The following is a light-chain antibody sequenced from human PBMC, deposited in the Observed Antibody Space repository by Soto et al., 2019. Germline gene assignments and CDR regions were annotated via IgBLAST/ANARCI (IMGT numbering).Light chain of an antibody. CDR3: QEYDNWPLWT. Sequence: ETVKTQSPATLPVSPGERDTLSCRASQSVRSNLAWYQQKPGQAPRLLIYGASTRATGVPARFSGSGSGTEFTLTINSLQSEDFALYYCQEYDNWPLWTFGQGPKVDIK. CDR2: GAS. J-gene: IGKJ1*01. V-gene: IGKV3-15*01. CDR1: QSVRSN.